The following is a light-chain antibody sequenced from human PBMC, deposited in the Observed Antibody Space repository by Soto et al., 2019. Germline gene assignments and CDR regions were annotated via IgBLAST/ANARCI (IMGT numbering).Light chain of an antibody. Sequence: EIVMTQSPGTLSLSPGGRATLSCRASQSVSRNYVAWYQQKPGQAPRLLIYGASSRASGIPDRFSGSGSGADFTLSITRLEPEYFALYYCQQYGSTPLPVGGGTKL. CDR1: QSVSRNY. CDR2: GAS. CDR3: QQYGSTPLP. J-gene: IGKJ4*01. V-gene: IGKV3-20*01.